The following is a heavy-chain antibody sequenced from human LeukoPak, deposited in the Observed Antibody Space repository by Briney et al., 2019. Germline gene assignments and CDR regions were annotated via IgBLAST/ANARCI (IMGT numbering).Heavy chain of an antibody. J-gene: IGHJ4*02. CDR3: ARSIEGSSSQTFDY. Sequence: NPSETLSLTCTVSGGSISPYFWSWIRQPPGKGLEWIGYIYHSGSTYYNPSLKSRVTISVDRSKNQFSLKLSSVTAADTAVYYCARSIEGSSSQTFDYWGQGTLVTVSS. CDR1: GGSISPYF. D-gene: IGHD6-6*01. CDR2: IYHSGST. V-gene: IGHV4-30-2*01.